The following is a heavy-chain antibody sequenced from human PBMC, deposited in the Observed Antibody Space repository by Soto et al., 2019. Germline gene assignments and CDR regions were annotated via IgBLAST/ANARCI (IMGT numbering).Heavy chain of an antibody. CDR2: ISYDGSIK. V-gene: IGHV3-30-3*01. CDR3: ASDVGTLDF. D-gene: IGHD6-13*01. CDR1: GFTFSNYA. Sequence: QVQLVESGGGVVQPGRSLRLSCAASGFTFSNYAMHWIRQAPGKGLEWVAIISYDGSIKYYADSIKGRFTISRDNSKNTLFLQMNSLRFEDTAVYYCASDVGTLDFWGQGTLVSGSS. J-gene: IGHJ4*02.